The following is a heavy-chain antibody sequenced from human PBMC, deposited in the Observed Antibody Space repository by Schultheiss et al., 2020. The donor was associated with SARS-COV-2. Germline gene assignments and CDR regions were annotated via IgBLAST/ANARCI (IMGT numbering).Heavy chain of an antibody. CDR3: ARDEGGADP. D-gene: IGHD3-16*01. CDR2: IIPIFGTA. V-gene: IGHV1-69*13. Sequence: SVKVSCKASGGTFSSYAISWVRQAPGQGLEWMGGIIPIFGTANYAQKFQGRVTITADESTSTVYMDLRSLRSDDTAIYYCARDEGGADPWGQGTLVTVSS. J-gene: IGHJ5*02. CDR1: GGTFSSYA.